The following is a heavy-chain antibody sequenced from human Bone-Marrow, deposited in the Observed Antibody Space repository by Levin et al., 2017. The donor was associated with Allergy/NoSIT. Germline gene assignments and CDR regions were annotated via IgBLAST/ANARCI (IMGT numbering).Heavy chain of an antibody. V-gene: IGHV4-34*01. D-gene: IGHD6-19*01. CDR2: INHSGST. J-gene: IGHJ4*02. CDR3: ARGWDSGIAVAGPEDY. Sequence: SQTLSLTCAVYGGSFSGYYWSWIRQPPGKGLEWIGEINHSGSTNYNPSLKSRVTISVDTSKNQFSLKLSSVTAADTAVYYCARGWDSGIAVAGPEDYWGQGTLVTVSS. CDR1: GGSFSGYY.